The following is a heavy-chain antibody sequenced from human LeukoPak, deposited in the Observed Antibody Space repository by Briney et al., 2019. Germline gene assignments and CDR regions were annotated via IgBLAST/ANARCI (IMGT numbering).Heavy chain of an antibody. CDR1: EYTFTGYY. J-gene: IGHJ6*03. D-gene: IGHD3-10*01. CDR3: ARGVSYGSYYYYYMDV. V-gene: IGHV1-2*02. Sequence: GASVKVSCKASEYTFTGYYMHWVRQAPGQGLEWMGWINPNSGGTNYAQKFQGRVTMTRDTSISTAYMELSRLRSDDTAVYYCARGVSYGSYYYYYMDVWGKGTTVTISS. CDR2: INPNSGGT.